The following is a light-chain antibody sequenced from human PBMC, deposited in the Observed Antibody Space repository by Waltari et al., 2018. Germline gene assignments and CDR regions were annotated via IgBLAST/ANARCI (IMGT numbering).Light chain of an antibody. J-gene: IGKJ4*01. V-gene: IGKV3-11*01. CDR3: QQRSNWPKLT. CDR2: DAS. CDR1: QSVSSY. Sequence: EIVLTQSPATLSLSPGERATLSCRASQSVSSYLAWYQQKPGQAPRPLIYDASNRATGIPARFSGSGSGTDFTLTISSLEPEDFAVYYCQQRSNWPKLTFGGGTKVEIK.